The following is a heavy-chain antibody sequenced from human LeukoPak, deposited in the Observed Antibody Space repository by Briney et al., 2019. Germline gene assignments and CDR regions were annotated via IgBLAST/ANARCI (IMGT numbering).Heavy chain of an antibody. Sequence: ASVKVSCKASGYTFTSYGISWVRQAPGQGLEWMGWISAYNGNTNYAQKLQGRVTMTTDTSTSTAYMELRSLRSDDTAVYYCARVPRGSSSWYTYYFDYWGQGTLVTVSS. J-gene: IGHJ4*02. CDR3: ARVPRGSSSWYTYYFDY. CDR1: GYTFTSYG. CDR2: ISAYNGNT. V-gene: IGHV1-18*01. D-gene: IGHD6-13*01.